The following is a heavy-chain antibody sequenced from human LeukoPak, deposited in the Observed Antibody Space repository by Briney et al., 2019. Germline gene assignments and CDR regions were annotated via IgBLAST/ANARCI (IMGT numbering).Heavy chain of an antibody. CDR3: ARDYQETSGWYLEQYYFDY. Sequence: ASVKVSCKASGYTFTSHGISWVRQAPGQGLEWMGWINPNSGGTDYAQKFRGRATMTRDTSISTAYMELSRLRSDDTAVYYCARDYQETSGWYLEQYYFDYWGQGTLVTVSS. J-gene: IGHJ4*02. V-gene: IGHV1-2*02. D-gene: IGHD6-19*01. CDR2: INPNSGGT. CDR1: GYTFTSHG.